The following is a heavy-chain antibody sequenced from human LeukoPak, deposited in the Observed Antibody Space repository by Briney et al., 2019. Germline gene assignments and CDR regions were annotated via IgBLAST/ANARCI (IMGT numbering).Heavy chain of an antibody. J-gene: IGHJ4*02. D-gene: IGHD5-24*01. CDR1: GFSFGSYW. Sequence: GGSLRLSCVASGFSFGSYWMAWVRQAPGKGLEWVANMKHDGIEKYHVDSVKGRFTISRDNTKNSLYLHMSSLRVVDTAVYYCAREGREGYNYPALDFWGQGILVTVSS. CDR3: AREGREGYNYPALDF. CDR2: MKHDGIEK. V-gene: IGHV3-7*05.